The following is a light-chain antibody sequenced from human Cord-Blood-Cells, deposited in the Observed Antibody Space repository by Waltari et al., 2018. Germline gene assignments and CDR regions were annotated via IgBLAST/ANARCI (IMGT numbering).Light chain of an antibody. J-gene: IGKJ4*01. CDR1: QDISNY. CDR2: DAS. V-gene: IGKV1-33*01. CDR3: QQYDDLAT. Sequence: DIQLTQSPSSLSASVGARVTITCQASQDISNYLNWYQQKPGKAPKLLIYDASNLETGVPSRVSGSGSGTDFTFTISSLQPEDIATYYCQQYDDLATFGGGTKVEIK.